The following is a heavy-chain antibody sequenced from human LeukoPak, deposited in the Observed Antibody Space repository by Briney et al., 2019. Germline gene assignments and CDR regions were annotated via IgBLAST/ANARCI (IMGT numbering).Heavy chain of an antibody. Sequence: SETLSLTCAVYGGSFSGYYWSWTRQPPGKGLEWIGEINHSGSTNYNPSLKSRVTISVDTSKNQFSLKLSSVTAADTAVYYCAIAVAGNAFDYWGQGTLVTVSS. V-gene: IGHV4-34*01. CDR3: AIAVAGNAFDY. CDR1: GGSFSGYY. CDR2: INHSGST. D-gene: IGHD6-19*01. J-gene: IGHJ4*02.